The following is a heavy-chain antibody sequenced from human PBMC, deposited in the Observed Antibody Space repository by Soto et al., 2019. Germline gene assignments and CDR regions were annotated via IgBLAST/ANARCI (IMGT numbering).Heavy chain of an antibody. V-gene: IGHV4-34*01. CDR3: ARGLRYYGSGSHYGLDV. CDR2: INHSGHT. D-gene: IGHD3-10*01. CDR1: GESFSDLY. Sequence: SETLSLTCAASGESFSDLYWSWIRQPPGKGLEWIGEINHSGHTSYNPSLKSRVTISVDTSKNQFSLKLSSVTAADTAVYYCARGLRYYGSGSHYGLDVWGRGTTVTVSS. J-gene: IGHJ6*02.